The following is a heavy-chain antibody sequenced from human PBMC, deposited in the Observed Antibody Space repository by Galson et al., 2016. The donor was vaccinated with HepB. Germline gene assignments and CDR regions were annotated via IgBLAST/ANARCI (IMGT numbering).Heavy chain of an antibody. V-gene: IGHV3-23*01. CDR3: ARAPRGYSYGGYFDY. D-gene: IGHD5-18*01. Sequence: SLRLSCAASGFTFSSYTMSWVRQAPGKGLEWVSIISGSTITTHYADSVKGRFTITRDNSKNTVYLQMNSLRAADTAVYYCARAPRGYSYGGYFDYWGQGILVTVSS. CDR1: GFTFSSYT. J-gene: IGHJ4*02. CDR2: ISGSTITT.